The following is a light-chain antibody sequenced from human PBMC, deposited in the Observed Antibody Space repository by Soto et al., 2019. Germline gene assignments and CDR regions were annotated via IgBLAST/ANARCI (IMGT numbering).Light chain of an antibody. CDR3: MQRTQVPIT. CDR1: QSLVYSDGNTY. V-gene: IGKV2-30*01. Sequence: DVVMTQSPLSLPVTLGQPASISCRSSQSLVYSDGNTYLNWFQRRPGQSPQLLIYDASNRFSGVPDRFSGSGSGTDFTLKISRVEAEDVGVYYCMQRTQVPITFGQGTRLEIK. CDR2: DAS. J-gene: IGKJ5*01.